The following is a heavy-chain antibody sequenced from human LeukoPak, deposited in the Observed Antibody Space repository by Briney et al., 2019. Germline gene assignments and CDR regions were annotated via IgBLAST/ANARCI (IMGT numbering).Heavy chain of an antibody. CDR2: IYTSGST. D-gene: IGHD3-10*01. CDR1: GGSISSGSYY. J-gene: IGHJ4*02. Sequence: SQTLSLTCTVSGGSISSGSYYWSWIRQPAGKGLEWIGRIYTSGSTNYNPSLKSRVTISVDTSKNQFSLKLSSVTAADTAVYYCAREPAAGSGNYWGQGTLVTVSS. V-gene: IGHV4-61*02. CDR3: AREPAAGSGNY.